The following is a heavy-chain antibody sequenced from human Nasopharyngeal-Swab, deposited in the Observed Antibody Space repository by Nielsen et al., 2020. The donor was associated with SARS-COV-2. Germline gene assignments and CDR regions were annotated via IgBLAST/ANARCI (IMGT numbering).Heavy chain of an antibody. CDR3: AGRGISISGDYYYYMDV. Sequence: GESLKISCAASGFTFSSYEMNWVRQAPGKGLEWVSYISGSGSTIYYADSVKGRFTISRDNAKNSLYLQMNSLRGEDTGVYYCAGRGISISGDYYYYMDVWGKGTPVTVSS. V-gene: IGHV3-48*03. D-gene: IGHD2-2*01. CDR1: GFTFSSYE. CDR2: ISGSGSTI. J-gene: IGHJ6*03.